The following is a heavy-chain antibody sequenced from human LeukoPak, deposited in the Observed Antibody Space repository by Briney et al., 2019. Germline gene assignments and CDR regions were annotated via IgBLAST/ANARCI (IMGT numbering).Heavy chain of an antibody. Sequence: GGSLRLSCAASGFTVSSNYMSWVRQAPGKGLEWVSAISGSGGSTYYADSVEGRFTISRDNSKNTLYLQMNSLRAEDTAVYYCAKDRGFDYWGQGTLVTVSS. CDR1: GFTVSSNY. V-gene: IGHV3-23*01. CDR3: AKDRGFDY. CDR2: ISGSGGST. J-gene: IGHJ4*02.